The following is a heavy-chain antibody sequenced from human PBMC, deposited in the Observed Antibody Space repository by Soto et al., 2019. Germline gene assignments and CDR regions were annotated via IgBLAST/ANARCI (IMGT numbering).Heavy chain of an antibody. CDR1: GYSFTSYW. CDR2: IDPSDSYT. V-gene: IGHV5-10-1*01. Sequence: GESLKISCKGSGYSFTSYWIGWVRQMPGKGLEWMGRIDPSDSYTNYSPSFQGHVTISADKSISTAYLQWSSLKVSDTAMYYCARNYYYGMDVWGQGTTVTVSS. J-gene: IGHJ6*02. CDR3: ARNYYYGMDV.